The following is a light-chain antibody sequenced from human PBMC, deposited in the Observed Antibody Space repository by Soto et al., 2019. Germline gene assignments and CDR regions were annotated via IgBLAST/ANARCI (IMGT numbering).Light chain of an antibody. CDR3: QDYGTSHPWT. V-gene: IGKV3-20*01. CDR1: QNIRGNE. CDR2: GGS. Sequence: EVVLTQSPGALSLSPGEGVTLSCRASQNIRGNELAWYRQKCGQAPRLLMYGGSTRADGIPDRFSGRGTGTNFTLTISRLEPEDSAVYYCQDYGTSHPWTFGQGTKLEIK. J-gene: IGKJ1*01.